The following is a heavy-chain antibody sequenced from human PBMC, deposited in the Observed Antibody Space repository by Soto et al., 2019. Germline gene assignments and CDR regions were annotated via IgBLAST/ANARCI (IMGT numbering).Heavy chain of an antibody. V-gene: IGHV1-46*01. Sequence: ASVKVSCKASGYTFIHYYMHWVRQAPGQGLEWMGIINPSGGATSYAQKFQGRVTMTWDTSTSTVYMELSSLKSEDTAVYYCAREWVQGHCMDVWGQGTTVTVS. J-gene: IGHJ6*02. CDR3: AREWVQGHCMDV. CDR2: INPSGGAT. CDR1: GYTFIHYY.